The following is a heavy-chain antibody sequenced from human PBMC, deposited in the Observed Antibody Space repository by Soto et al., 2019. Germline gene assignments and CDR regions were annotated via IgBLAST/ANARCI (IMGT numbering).Heavy chain of an antibody. Sequence: SETLSLTCIVSGGSMREKYWNWVRQPPGKGLEWIGLIFANGHTDYNPSLKSRVTMSVDASKNQFSLRLTSMTAADTAVYYCVASLAASGLNWLDPWGRGTLVTVSS. J-gene: IGHJ5*02. CDR2: IFANGHT. CDR1: GGSMREKY. V-gene: IGHV4-4*07. D-gene: IGHD6-13*01. CDR3: VASLAASGLNWLDP.